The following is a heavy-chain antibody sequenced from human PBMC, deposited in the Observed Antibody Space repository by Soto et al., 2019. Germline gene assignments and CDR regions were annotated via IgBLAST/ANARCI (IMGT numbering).Heavy chain of an antibody. D-gene: IGHD2-2*01. Sequence: QITLKESGPTLVKPTQTLTLTCIFSGFSFSADGVGVGWIRQPPGKALGGLALIYWDDVTRYRPSLKSRLTITKDSSKNQVVLTMTNMDPLDTATYYCAHAFCGTRWPNDAFDVWGQGTVVTVSS. CDR2: IYWDDVT. V-gene: IGHV2-5*02. CDR3: AHAFCGTRWPNDAFDV. CDR1: GFSFSADGVG. J-gene: IGHJ3*01.